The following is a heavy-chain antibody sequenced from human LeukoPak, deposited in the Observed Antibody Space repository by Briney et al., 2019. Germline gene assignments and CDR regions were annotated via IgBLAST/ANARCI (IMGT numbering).Heavy chain of an antibody. CDR1: GGSFSGYY. Sequence: SETLSLTCAVYGGSFSGYYWSWIRQPPGKGLEWIGEINHSGSTNYNPSLKSRVTISVDTSKNQFSLKLSSVTAADTAVYYCARGAGGYRFDPWGQGTLVTVSS. CDR3: ARGAGGYRFDP. D-gene: IGHD1-1*01. CDR2: INHSGST. J-gene: IGHJ5*02. V-gene: IGHV4-34*01.